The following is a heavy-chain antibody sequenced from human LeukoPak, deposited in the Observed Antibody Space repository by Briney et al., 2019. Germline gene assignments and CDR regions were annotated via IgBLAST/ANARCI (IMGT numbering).Heavy chain of an antibody. Sequence: PGGSLRLSCAASGFISAHSAMHWVRQAPGQGLEWGGLIGGDGGGTSYTDSVRGRFTAFRGNSKNSLYLQMNSLRTEDSALYYCVKENDAFDLWGQGTMVIVSS. J-gene: IGHJ3*01. CDR3: VKENDAFDL. CDR1: GFISAHSA. CDR2: IGGDGGGT. V-gene: IGHV3-43*02.